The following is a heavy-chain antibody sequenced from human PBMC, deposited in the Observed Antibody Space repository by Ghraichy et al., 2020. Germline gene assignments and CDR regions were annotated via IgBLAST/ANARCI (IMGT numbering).Heavy chain of an antibody. J-gene: IGHJ4*02. Sequence: GGSLRLSCAASGFTFSSFWMNWVRQAPGKGLEWVANIKPDGSGTDYVDSLRGRFTISRDNAKNSLYLQMNSLRAEETAVYYCARGGKPWALDYWGQGTLVTVSS. CDR3: ARGGKPWALDY. V-gene: IGHV3-7*03. CDR1: GFTFSSFW. CDR2: IKPDGSGT. D-gene: IGHD3-16*01.